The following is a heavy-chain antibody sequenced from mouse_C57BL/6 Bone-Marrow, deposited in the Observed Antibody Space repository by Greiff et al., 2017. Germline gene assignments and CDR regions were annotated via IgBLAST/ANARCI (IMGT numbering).Heavy chain of an antibody. Sequence: EVQRVESGEGLVKPVGSLKLSCAASGFTFSSYAMSWVRQTPEKRLEWVAYISSGGDYIYYADTVKGRFTISRDNARNTLYLQMSSLKSEDTAMYYCTRKATVVDYYAMDYWGQGTSVTVSS. D-gene: IGHD1-1*01. V-gene: IGHV5-9-1*02. CDR2: ISSGGDYI. CDR3: TRKATVVDYYAMDY. J-gene: IGHJ4*01. CDR1: GFTFSSYA.